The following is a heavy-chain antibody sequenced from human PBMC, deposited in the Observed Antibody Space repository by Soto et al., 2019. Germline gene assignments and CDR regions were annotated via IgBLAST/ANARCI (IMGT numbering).Heavy chain of an antibody. J-gene: IGHJ5*02. CDR1: GFAFSAYA. CDR2: ISGTGVPT. CDR3: AKSFCSSSSCFFLWVDP. Sequence: GGSLRLSCAASGFAFSAYAMSWVRQAPGKGLECISLISGTGVPTLYAESVKGRFSVSRDNSKDTLFLEMNNLRDDDTAIYYCAKSFCSSSSCFFLWVDPWGPGTLVTVSS. V-gene: IGHV3-23*01. D-gene: IGHD2-2*01.